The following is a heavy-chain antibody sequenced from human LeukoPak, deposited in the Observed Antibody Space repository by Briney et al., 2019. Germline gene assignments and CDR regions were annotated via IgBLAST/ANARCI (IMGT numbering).Heavy chain of an antibody. V-gene: IGHV1-2*02. Sequence: GASVKVSCKASGYTFTSYYMHWVRQAPGQGLEWMGIINPSGGTNYAQKFQGRVTMTRDTSISTAYMELSRLRSDDTAVFYCARINSNWYYFDYWGQGTLVTVSS. CDR2: INPSGGT. CDR1: GYTFTSYY. J-gene: IGHJ4*02. D-gene: IGHD6-13*01. CDR3: ARINSNWYYFDY.